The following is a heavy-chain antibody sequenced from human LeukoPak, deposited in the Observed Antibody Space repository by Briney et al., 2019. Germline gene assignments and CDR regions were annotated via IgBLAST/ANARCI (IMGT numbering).Heavy chain of an antibody. CDR2: IYYSGST. CDR1: GGSISSYY. Sequence: SETLSLTCTVSGGSISSYYWSWIRQPPGKGLEWIGYIYYSGSTNYNPSLKSRVTISVDTPKNQFSLKLSSVTAADTAVYYWAREASGSYFDYWGQGTLVTVSS. D-gene: IGHD1-26*01. V-gene: IGHV4-59*01. CDR3: AREASGSYFDY. J-gene: IGHJ4*02.